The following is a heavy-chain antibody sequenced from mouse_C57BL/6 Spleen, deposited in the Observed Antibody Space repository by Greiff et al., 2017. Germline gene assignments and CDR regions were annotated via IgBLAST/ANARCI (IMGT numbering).Heavy chain of an antibody. CDR2: ISSGGSYT. Sequence: EVHLVESGGDLVKPGGSLKLSCAASGFTFSSYGMSWVRQTPDKRLEWVATISSGGSYTYYPDSVKGRFTISRDNAKNTLYLQMSSLKSEDTAMYYCARHYYSNLYYYAMDYWGQGTSVTVSS. D-gene: IGHD2-5*01. V-gene: IGHV5-6*01. CDR3: ARHYYSNLYYYAMDY. CDR1: GFTFSSYG. J-gene: IGHJ4*01.